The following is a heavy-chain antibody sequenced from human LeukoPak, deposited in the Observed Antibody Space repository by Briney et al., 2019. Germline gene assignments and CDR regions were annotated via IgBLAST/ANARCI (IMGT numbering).Heavy chain of an antibody. CDR2: IRYDGSNK. D-gene: IGHD3-3*01. V-gene: IGHV3-30*02. CDR1: GFTFSSYG. J-gene: IGHJ6*03. CDR3: AKDRAVLRFLEWPTTHYYYYYMDV. Sequence: GGSLRLSCAASGFTFSSYGMHWVRQAPGKGLEWVAFIRYDGSNKYYADSVKGRFTISRDNSKNMLYLQMNSLRAEDTAVYYCAKDRAVLRFLEWPTTHYYYYYMDVWGKGTTVTVSS.